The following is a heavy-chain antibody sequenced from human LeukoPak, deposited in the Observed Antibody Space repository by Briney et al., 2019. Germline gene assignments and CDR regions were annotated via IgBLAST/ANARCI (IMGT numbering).Heavy chain of an antibody. J-gene: IGHJ6*02. CDR3: ARPNYDILTGYGRNFYYYGLDV. CDR2: TWSDGSNR. D-gene: IGHD3-9*01. CDR1: GFPFSSYA. Sequence: GSLSPSCAASGFPFSSYAMHWVRQAPGKGLEWVAITWSDGSNRYYADSVKGRFTISRDNSKNTLYLLMNSLRAEDTAVYYCARPNYDILTGYGRNFYYYGLDVWGHGTTVTVSS. V-gene: IGHV3-30*04.